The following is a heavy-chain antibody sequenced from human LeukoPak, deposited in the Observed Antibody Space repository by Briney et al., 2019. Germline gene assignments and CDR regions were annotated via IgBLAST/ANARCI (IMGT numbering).Heavy chain of an antibody. CDR1: GFTFSSYA. CDR2: ISYDGSNK. Sequence: PGGSLRLSCAASGFTFSSYAMHWVRQAPGKGLEWVAVISYDGSNKYYADSVKGRFTISRDNSKNTLYLQMNSLRAEDTAVYYCAKDPAYGSGSYYIGTNYYYGMDVWGQGTTVTVSS. J-gene: IGHJ6*02. D-gene: IGHD3-10*01. V-gene: IGHV3-30-3*01. CDR3: AKDPAYGSGSYYIGTNYYYGMDV.